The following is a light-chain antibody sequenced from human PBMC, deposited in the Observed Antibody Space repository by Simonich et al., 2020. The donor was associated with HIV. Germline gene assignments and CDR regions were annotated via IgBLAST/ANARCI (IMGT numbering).Light chain of an antibody. Sequence: SALTQPASVSGSPGQSITFSCTGTSSDVGSYNLVSWYQQHPGKAPQLMIYEGSKRPSGVSNRFSGSKSGNTASLTVSGLQAEDEADYYCSSYAGSNNLVFGGGTKLTVL. V-gene: IGLV2-14*02. CDR1: SSDVGSYNL. CDR2: EGS. CDR3: SSYAGSNNLV. J-gene: IGLJ3*02.